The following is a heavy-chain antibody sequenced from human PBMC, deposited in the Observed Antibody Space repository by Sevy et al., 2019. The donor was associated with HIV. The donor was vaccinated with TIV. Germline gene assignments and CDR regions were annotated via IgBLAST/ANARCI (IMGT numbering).Heavy chain of an antibody. D-gene: IGHD3-22*01. CDR3: ARWRGTRVTMMVVVTTGYFDY. CDR1: GGSFNNYD. CDR2: VTHSGST. J-gene: IGHJ4*02. Sequence: SETLSLTCGIYGGSFNNYDWSWIRQPPGKGLEWIGEVTHSGSTNYNPSLKSRLTMSLDTSKNQFSLKLTSVTAADTAVYYCARWRGTRVTMMVVVTTGYFDYWGKGTLVTVSS. V-gene: IGHV4-34*01.